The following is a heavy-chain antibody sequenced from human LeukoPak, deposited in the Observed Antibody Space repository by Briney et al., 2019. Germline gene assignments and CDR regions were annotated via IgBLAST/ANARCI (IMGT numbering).Heavy chain of an antibody. CDR2: IYSGGST. CDR3: ACSKRWLAFDY. CDR1: GFTVSSNY. D-gene: IGHD6-19*01. Sequence: GGSLRLSCAASGFTVSSNYMSWVRQAPGKGLEWVSVIYSGGSTYYADSVKGRFTISRDTSKNTRNLQINSLRAEDTAVYYCACSKRWLAFDYWGQGTLVTVSP. V-gene: IGHV3-53*01. J-gene: IGHJ4*02.